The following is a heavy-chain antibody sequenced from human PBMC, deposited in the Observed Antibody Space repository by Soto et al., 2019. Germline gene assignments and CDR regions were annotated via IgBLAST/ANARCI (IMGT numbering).Heavy chain of an antibody. CDR1: AFTSRSYT. J-gene: IGHJ4*02. CDR3: ARDRDSSYFPPPYYFDS. Sequence: GGSLRLSCAASAFTSRSYTMHWVRQAPGKGLEWVATISYDGSKTNYADSVRGRFTISRDNSKSTLFLQMDSLRPEDTAVYSCARDRDSSYFPPPYYFDSWGQGTLVTVSS. D-gene: IGHD4-4*01. V-gene: IGHV3-30*04. CDR2: ISYDGSKT.